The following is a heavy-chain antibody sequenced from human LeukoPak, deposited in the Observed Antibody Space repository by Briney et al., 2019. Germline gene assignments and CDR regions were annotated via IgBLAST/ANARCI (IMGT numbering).Heavy chain of an antibody. D-gene: IGHD4-17*01. CDR2: IYYSGST. CDR1: GGSISSGDYY. V-gene: IGHV4-30-4*01. J-gene: IGHJ4*02. CDR3: ARVRYGDYFFDY. Sequence: SETLSLTCTVSGGSISSGDYYWSWIRQPPGKGLEWIGYIYYSGSTYHNPALKSRVSMSVDTSKNQFSLKLSSVTAADTAVYYCARVRYGDYFFDYWGQGTLVTVSS.